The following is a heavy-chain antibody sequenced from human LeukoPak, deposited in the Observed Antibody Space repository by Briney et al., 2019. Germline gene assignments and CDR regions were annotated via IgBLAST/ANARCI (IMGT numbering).Heavy chain of an antibody. V-gene: IGHV4-39*07. D-gene: IGHD3-10*01. CDR1: GGSISSSSYY. Sequence: SETLSLTCTVSGGSISSSSYYWAWIRQPPGKGLEWIGSIHYSGSTYYNPSLQSRVTILVDTSKNQFSLKLSSVTAADTAVYYCAKSMFRGVYNWFDPWGQGTLVTVSS. J-gene: IGHJ5*02. CDR2: IHYSGST. CDR3: AKSMFRGVYNWFDP.